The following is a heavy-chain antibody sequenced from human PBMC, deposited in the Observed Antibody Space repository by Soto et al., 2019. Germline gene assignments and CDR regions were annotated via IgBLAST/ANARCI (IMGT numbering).Heavy chain of an antibody. V-gene: IGHV4-34*12. J-gene: IGHJ6*02. CDR3: ARHLTYCSAGSCYSDFPYYGMDV. D-gene: IGHD2-15*01. Sequence: PSETLSLTCTVHGGTFSGYYWDWIRQPPGKGLEWIGDIIYSGSSNYDPSLKSRVTISVDTSKNQFSLKLCSVTAADTAVYYCARHLTYCSAGSCYSDFPYYGMDVWGQGTTVTVSS. CDR2: IIYSGSS. CDR1: GGTFSGYY.